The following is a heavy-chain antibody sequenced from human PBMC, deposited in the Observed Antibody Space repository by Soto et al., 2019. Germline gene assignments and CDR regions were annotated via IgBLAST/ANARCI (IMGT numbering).Heavy chain of an antibody. CDR1: GFTFINYS. CDR2: ISTTSTTI. J-gene: IGHJ4*02. V-gene: IGHV3-48*02. Sequence: EVQLVESGGGLVQRGGSLRLSCAASGFTFINYSMNWVRQAPGKGLEWVSYISTTSTTIYYADSVKGRFTISRDNAKNSLYLQMNSLRDEDTAVYYCARDVRGYSFGYFDYWGQGTLVTVSS. CDR3: ARDVRGYSFGYFDY. D-gene: IGHD5-18*01.